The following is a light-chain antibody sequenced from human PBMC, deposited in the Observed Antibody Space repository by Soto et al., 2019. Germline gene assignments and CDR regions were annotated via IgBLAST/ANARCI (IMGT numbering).Light chain of an antibody. J-gene: IGKJ4*01. CDR2: DAS. Sequence: EIVLTQSPATLSLSPGEGATLSCRASQSISSHLAWYQQKPGPAPRLLMYDASKRATGIPARFSGSGSGTDFTLTISSLAPEDFAVYYCQQRPNWPLTFVGGTKVEIK. CDR3: QQRPNWPLT. CDR1: QSISSH. V-gene: IGKV3-11*01.